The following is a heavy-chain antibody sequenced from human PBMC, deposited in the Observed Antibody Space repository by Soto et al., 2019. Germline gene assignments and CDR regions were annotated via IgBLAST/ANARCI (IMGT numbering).Heavy chain of an antibody. CDR3: ARDKSSGLFDY. V-gene: IGHV4-34*01. Sequence: PSETLSLTCAVYGGSFSGYYWTWIRQPPGTGLEWIGEINHSGSTNYNPSLKSRVTISVDTSKNQFSLKLTSVTAADTAVYYCARDKSSGLFDYWGQGTLGPVAS. CDR1: GGSFSGYY. CDR2: INHSGST. J-gene: IGHJ4*02.